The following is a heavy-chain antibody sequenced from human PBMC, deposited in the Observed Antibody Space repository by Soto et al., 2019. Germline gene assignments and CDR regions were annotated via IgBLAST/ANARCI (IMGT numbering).Heavy chain of an antibody. Sequence: SETLSLTCTVSGSDITTYYWSWLRQSPGKGLEWIGHIYDTGSTTYNPSLKSRVTISVDTSNKQFSLRLTSVTAADTAVYYCARCPIDHNWFDPWGQGTLVTAPQ. CDR3: ARCPIDHNWFDP. CDR1: GSDITTYY. J-gene: IGHJ5*02. D-gene: IGHD3-9*01. CDR2: IYDTGST. V-gene: IGHV4-59*01.